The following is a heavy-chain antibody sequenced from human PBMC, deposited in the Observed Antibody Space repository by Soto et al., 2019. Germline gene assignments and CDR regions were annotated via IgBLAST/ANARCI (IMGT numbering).Heavy chain of an antibody. CDR1: GFTFSMYG. Sequence: PGGSLRLSCAASGFTFSMYGMHWFRQVPGKGPEWVSRINDDGISTNYADSVKGRFTISRDNDKNTLYLKMNALRVEDTGVYYCTRGPRRSSTGTGAFWGQGTLVTVSS. D-gene: IGHD1-1*01. CDR2: INDDGIST. V-gene: IGHV3-74*01. CDR3: TRGPRRSSTGTGAF. J-gene: IGHJ4*02.